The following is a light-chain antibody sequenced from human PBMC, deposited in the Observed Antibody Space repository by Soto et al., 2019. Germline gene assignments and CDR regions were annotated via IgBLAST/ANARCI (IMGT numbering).Light chain of an antibody. J-gene: IGLJ2*01. V-gene: IGLV2-11*01. CDR2: DVS. Sequence: QSALTQPRSVSGSPGQSVTISCTGTSSDVGGYNHVSWYQQFLGKAPKLMIYDVSKRPSGVPDRFSGSKSGNTASLTISGLQAEDEADYYCCSYAGSYTVVFGGGTQLTVL. CDR1: SSDVGGYNH. CDR3: CSYAGSYTVV.